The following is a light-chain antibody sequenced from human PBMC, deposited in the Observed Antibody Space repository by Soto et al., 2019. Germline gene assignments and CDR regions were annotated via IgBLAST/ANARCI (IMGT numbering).Light chain of an antibody. CDR2: KAS. CDR1: QSISSW. V-gene: IGKV1-5*03. CDR3: QQYDNLALFT. J-gene: IGKJ3*01. Sequence: DIQMTQSPSTVSGSGVGVGTITFPASQSISSWLAWYQQKPGKAPKLLIYKASTLESGVPSRFSGSGSGTEFTLTISSLQPDDFATYYCQQYDNLALFTFGPGTKVDIK.